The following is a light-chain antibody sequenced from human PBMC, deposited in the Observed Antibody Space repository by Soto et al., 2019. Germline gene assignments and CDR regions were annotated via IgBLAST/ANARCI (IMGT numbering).Light chain of an antibody. V-gene: IGLV1-51*02. Sequence: QAVVTQPPAVSAAPGQKATISCSGSSSNIGNNYVSWYQQFAGAAPRLLIFENNKRPTGIPDRISGSKSGTSATLGITGLQTGDEADYYCGTWDSGLSAWVFGGGTKVTVL. CDR1: SSNIGNNY. CDR3: GTWDSGLSAWV. J-gene: IGLJ2*01. CDR2: ENN.